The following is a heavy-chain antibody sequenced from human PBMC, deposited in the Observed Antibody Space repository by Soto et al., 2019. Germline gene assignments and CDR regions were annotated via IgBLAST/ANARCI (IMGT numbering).Heavy chain of an antibody. D-gene: IGHD2-2*01. CDR1: GGTFSSYT. CDR3: ARESCSSTSCYESALDY. J-gene: IGHJ4*02. CDR2: SIPILGIA. V-gene: IGHV1-69*08. Sequence: QVQLVQSGAEVKKPGSSVKVSCKASGGTFSSYTISWVRQAPGQGLEWMGRSIPILGIANYAQKFQGRVTIPADKSTSTAYMELSSLRSEDTGVYYCARESCSSTSCYESALDYWGQGTLVTVSS.